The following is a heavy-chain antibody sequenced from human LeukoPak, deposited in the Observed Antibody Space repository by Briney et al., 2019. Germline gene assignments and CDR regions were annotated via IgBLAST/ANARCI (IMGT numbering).Heavy chain of an antibody. CDR1: GFTFSNYW. CDR2: IKEDGSET. V-gene: IGHV3-7*01. J-gene: IGHJ4*02. Sequence: PGGSLRLSCAASGFTFSNYWMSWVRQAPGKGLEWVANIKEDGSETYYMGSVKGRFTISRDNAKNSLYLQMNGLRDEDTAVYYCARGSFGVFDYWGQGILVTVSS. CDR3: ARGSFGVFDY. D-gene: IGHD3-10*01.